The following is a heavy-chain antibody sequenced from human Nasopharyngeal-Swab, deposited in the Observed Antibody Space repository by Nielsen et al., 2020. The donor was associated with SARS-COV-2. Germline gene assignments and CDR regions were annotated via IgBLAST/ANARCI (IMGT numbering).Heavy chain of an antibody. CDR3: ARVNRDIVVVPAAIPPGEGNYYYMGV. Sequence: ASVKVSCKASGYTFTSYGISWVRQAPGQGLEWMGWISAYNGNTNYAQKLQGRVTMTTDTSTSTAYMELRSLRSDDTAVYYCARVNRDIVVVPAAIPPGEGNYYYMGVWGKGTTVTVSS. D-gene: IGHD2-2*01. CDR2: ISAYNGNT. CDR1: GYTFTSYG. V-gene: IGHV1-18*01. J-gene: IGHJ6*03.